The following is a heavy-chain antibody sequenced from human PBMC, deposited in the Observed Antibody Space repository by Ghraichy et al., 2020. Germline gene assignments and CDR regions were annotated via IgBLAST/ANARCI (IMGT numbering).Heavy chain of an antibody. V-gene: IGHV3-43*02. CDR2: ISGDGGST. CDR3: AKSGTAMAFDY. Sequence: GGSLRLSCAASGFTFDDYAMHWVRQAPGKGLEWVSLISGDGGSTYYADSVKGRFTISRDNSKTSLYLQMNRLGTENTTLYYGAKSGTAMAFDYWGQGTMVNGSS. D-gene: IGHD5-18*01. CDR1: GFTFDDYA. J-gene: IGHJ4*02.